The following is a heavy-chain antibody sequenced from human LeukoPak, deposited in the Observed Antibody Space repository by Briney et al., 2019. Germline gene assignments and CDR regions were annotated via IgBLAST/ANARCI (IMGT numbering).Heavy chain of an antibody. CDR3: ARTGYSSSWELYYFDY. D-gene: IGHD6-13*01. V-gene: IGHV1-46*01. CDR1: GYTFTSNY. Sequence: ASVKVSCKASGYTFTSNYMHWVRQAPGQGLEWMGIINPSGGSTSYAQKFQGRVTMTRDTSTSTVYMELSSLRSEDTAVYYCARTGYSSSWELYYFDYWGQGTLVTVSS. J-gene: IGHJ4*02. CDR2: INPSGGST.